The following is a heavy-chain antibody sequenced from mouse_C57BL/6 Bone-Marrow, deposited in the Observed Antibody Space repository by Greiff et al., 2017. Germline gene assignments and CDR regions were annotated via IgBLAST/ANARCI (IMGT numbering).Heavy chain of an antibody. V-gene: IGHV7-3*01. CDR1: GFTFTDYY. Sequence: EVKLVESGGGLVQPGGSLSLSCAASGFTFTDYYMSWVRQPPGKALEWLGFIRNKANGYTTEYSASVKGRFTISRDNSQSILYLQMNALRAEDSATYYCARYGGNYVWFAYWGQGTLVTVSA. J-gene: IGHJ3*01. CDR3: ARYGGNYVWFAY. D-gene: IGHD2-1*01. CDR2: IRNKANGYTT.